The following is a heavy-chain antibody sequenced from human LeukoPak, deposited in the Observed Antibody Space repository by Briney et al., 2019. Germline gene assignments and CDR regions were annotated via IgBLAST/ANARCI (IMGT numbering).Heavy chain of an antibody. Sequence: SETLSLTCTVSGGSISSYYWSWIRQPPGKGLEWIGYIYYSGSTNYNPSLKSRVTISVDTSKNLFSLKLSSVTAADTAVYYCAWGLDDPSVAGTLLEFGYWGQGTLVTVSS. V-gene: IGHV4-59*01. CDR2: IYYSGST. D-gene: IGHD6-19*01. CDR3: AWGLDDPSVAGTLLEFGY. CDR1: GGSISSYY. J-gene: IGHJ4*02.